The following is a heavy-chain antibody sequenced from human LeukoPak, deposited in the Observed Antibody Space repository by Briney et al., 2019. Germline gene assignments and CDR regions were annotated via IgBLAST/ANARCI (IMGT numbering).Heavy chain of an antibody. CDR1: GGTFSSYA. CDR2: IIPIFGTA. Sequence: SVKVSCKASGGTFSSYAISWVRQAPGQGLEWMGGIIPIFGTANYAQKFQGRVTITADESASTAYMELSSLRSEDTAVYYCAFGVVVPAAMNAFDIWGQGTMVTVSS. V-gene: IGHV1-69*01. J-gene: IGHJ3*02. CDR3: AFGVVVPAAMNAFDI. D-gene: IGHD2-2*01.